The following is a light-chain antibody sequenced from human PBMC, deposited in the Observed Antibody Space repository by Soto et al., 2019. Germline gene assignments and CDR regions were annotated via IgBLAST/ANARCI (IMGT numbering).Light chain of an antibody. CDR2: GAS. CDR1: QSVSSSL. CDR3: QQHGRSPRWT. J-gene: IGKJ1*01. V-gene: IGKV3-20*01. Sequence: EIVLTQSPATLSLSPGEGVTLSCRASQSVSSSLSACYQQKPGQAPRLLLYGASSRATGIPDRFTGSGSGTDFTLTISRLEPEDFAVYYCQQHGRSPRWTFGQGTKVEIK.